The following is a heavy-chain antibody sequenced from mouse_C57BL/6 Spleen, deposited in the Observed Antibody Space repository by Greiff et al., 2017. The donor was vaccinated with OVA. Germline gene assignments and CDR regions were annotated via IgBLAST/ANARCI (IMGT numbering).Heavy chain of an antibody. J-gene: IGHJ1*03. CDR3: ARRNYGSSSYWYFDV. CDR1: GYTFTSYW. Sequence: VQLQQPGAELVMPGASVKLSCKASGYTFTSYWMHWVKQRPGQGLEWIGEIDPSDSYTNYNQKFKGKSTLTVDKSSSTAYMQLSSLTSEDSAVYYCARRNYGSSSYWYFDVWGTGTTVTVSS. V-gene: IGHV1-69*01. D-gene: IGHD1-1*01. CDR2: IDPSDSYT.